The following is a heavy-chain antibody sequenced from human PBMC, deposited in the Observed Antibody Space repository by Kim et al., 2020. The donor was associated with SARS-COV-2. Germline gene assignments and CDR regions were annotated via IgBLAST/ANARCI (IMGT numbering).Heavy chain of an antibody. D-gene: IGHD1-26*01. CDR2: IKSKTDGETV. V-gene: IGHV3-15*01. J-gene: IGHJ4*02. Sequence: CGSLRLSCAASGFIFSKAWMSWVRQIPGKGLEWVARIKSKTDGETVDYAAPVKGRFIISRDDSEDTLSLELNSLKAEDTAIYYCTSIVLTYFDYWGQGNLVTVSS. CDR3: TSIVLTYFDY. CDR1: GFIFSKAW.